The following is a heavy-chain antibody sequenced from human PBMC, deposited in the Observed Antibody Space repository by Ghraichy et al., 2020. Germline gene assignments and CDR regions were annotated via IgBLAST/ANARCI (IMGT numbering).Heavy chain of an antibody. J-gene: IGHJ3*02. CDR2: ISSSGRYI. CDR3: ARDTTVVETTSNNFNI. Sequence: GGSLRLSCAASGFIFNNYNMNWVRQAPGKGLEWVSSISSSGRYIYYADSMKGRFTVSRDNAKNSLYLQMNSLRAEDTAVYFCARDTTVVETTSNNFNIWGQGTMVTVSS. D-gene: IGHD1-26*01. CDR1: GFIFNNYN. V-gene: IGHV3-21*01.